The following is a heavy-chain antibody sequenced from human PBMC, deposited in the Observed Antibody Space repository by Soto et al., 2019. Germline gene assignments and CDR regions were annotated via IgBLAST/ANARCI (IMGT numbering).Heavy chain of an antibody. Sequence: SETLSLTCTVSGGSISSYYWSWIRQPPGKGLEWIGYIYYSGSTNYNPSLKSRVTISVDTSKNQFSLKLSSVTAADTAVYYCARSDLTGKYGPYWFDPWGQGTLVTVSS. J-gene: IGHJ5*02. CDR2: IYYSGST. D-gene: IGHD3-9*01. V-gene: IGHV4-59*01. CDR1: GGSISSYY. CDR3: ARSDLTGKYGPYWFDP.